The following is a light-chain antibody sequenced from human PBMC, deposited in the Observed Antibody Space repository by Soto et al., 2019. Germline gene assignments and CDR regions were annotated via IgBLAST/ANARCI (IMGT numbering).Light chain of an antibody. CDR2: VNRDGSH. J-gene: IGLJ7*01. V-gene: IGLV4-69*01. CDR1: SGHSSYA. CDR3: QTWGTGIAV. Sequence: QLVLTQSPSASASLGASVKLTCTLSSGHSSYAIAWHQQQPEKGPRYLMKVNRDGSHNKGDGIPDRFSGSSSGAERYLTISSLQSEDEAVYYCQTWGTGIAVFGGGTQLTVL.